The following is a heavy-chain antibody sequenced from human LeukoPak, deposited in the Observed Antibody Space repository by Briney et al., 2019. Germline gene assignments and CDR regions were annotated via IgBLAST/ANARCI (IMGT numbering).Heavy chain of an antibody. Sequence: PGGSLRLSCAASGFTFSSYAMHWVRQAPGKGLEWVAVISYDGSNKYYADSVKGRFTISRDNSKNTLHLQMNSLRAEDTAVYYCARCAGKVGVIYYMDVWGKGTTVTVSS. D-gene: IGHD3-10*01. CDR3: ARCAGKVGVIYYMDV. CDR1: GFTFSSYA. J-gene: IGHJ6*03. CDR2: ISYDGSNK. V-gene: IGHV3-30-3*01.